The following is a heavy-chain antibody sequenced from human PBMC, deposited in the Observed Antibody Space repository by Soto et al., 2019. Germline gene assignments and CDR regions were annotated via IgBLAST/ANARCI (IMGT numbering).Heavy chain of an antibody. CDR1: GDTFTSYY. V-gene: IGHV1-46*03. CDR3: ARHLGGNHSYYGMDV. CDR2: INPSGDT. Sequence: ASVKVSCKASGDTFTSYYMHWVRQAPGQGLEWMGIINPSGDTSYAQKFQGRVTMTRDDFTSTAYMELSSLRSEDTAVYYCARHLGGNHSYYGMDVWGQGTTVTVSS. J-gene: IGHJ6*02. D-gene: IGHD3-16*01.